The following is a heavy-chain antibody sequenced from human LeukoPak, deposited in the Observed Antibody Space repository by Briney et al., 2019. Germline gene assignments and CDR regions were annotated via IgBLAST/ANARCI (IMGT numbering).Heavy chain of an antibody. CDR1: GFKFSSYG. CDR3: AKDGGWVAQGLFDY. D-gene: IGHD2-15*01. Sequence: GGSLRLSCAASGFKFSSYGIHWVRQAPGKGLEWVALISYEGSDKYYADSVKGRFTISRDNSKNTLDLQMNSLRPEDTAVYYCAKDGGWVAQGLFDYWGQGTLVTVSS. V-gene: IGHV3-30*18. CDR2: ISYEGSDK. J-gene: IGHJ4*02.